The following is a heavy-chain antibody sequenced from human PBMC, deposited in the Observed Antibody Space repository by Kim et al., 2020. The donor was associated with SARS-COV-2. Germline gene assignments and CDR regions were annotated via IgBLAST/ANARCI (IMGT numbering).Heavy chain of an antibody. CDR1: GFTFSSYS. V-gene: IGHV3-21*01. Sequence: GGSLRLSCAASGFTFSSYSMNWVRQAPGKGLEWVSSISSSSSYIYYADSVKGRFTISRDNAKNSLYLQMNSLRAEDTAVYYCARDQPGCRLCSPFDIWGQGTMVTVSS. CDR3: ARDQPGCRLCSPFDI. J-gene: IGHJ3*02. CDR2: ISSSSSYI. D-gene: IGHD2-2*01.